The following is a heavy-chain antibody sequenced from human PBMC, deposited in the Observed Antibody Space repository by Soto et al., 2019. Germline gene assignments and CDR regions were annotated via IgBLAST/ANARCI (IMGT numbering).Heavy chain of an antibody. Sequence: SETLSLTCTVSGGSISSYYWSWIRQPPGKGLEWIGYIYYSGSTNYNPSLKSRVTISVDTSKNQFSLKLSSVTAAGTAVYYCAGGRGYSYGYELYYYYYGMDVWGQGTTVTVSS. CDR3: AGGRGYSYGYELYYYYYGMDV. D-gene: IGHD5-18*01. CDR1: GGSISSYY. J-gene: IGHJ6*02. CDR2: IYYSGST. V-gene: IGHV4-59*01.